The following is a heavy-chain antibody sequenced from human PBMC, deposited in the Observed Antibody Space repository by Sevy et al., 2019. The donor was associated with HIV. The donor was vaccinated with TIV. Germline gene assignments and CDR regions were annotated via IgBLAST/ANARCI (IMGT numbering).Heavy chain of an antibody. CDR1: GFRFGTHA. V-gene: IGHV3-23*01. CDR3: AKDVPDQSWYDDFWSGSPCFDY. Sequence: GGSLRLSCVASGFRFGTHAMSWVRQAPGEGLEWVSGMSGRGDSRGYAHSVKGRFTISRDNSRNTVYLQMNSLRAEDTALYYCAKDVPDQSWYDDFWSGSPCFDYWGRGTPVTVSS. CDR2: MSGRGDSR. D-gene: IGHD3-3*01. J-gene: IGHJ4*02.